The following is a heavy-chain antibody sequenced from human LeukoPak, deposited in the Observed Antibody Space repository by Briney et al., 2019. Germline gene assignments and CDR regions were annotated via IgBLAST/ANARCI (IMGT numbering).Heavy chain of an antibody. CDR1: GFTFSSYA. CDR2: ISGSSGST. D-gene: IGHD1-26*01. CDR3: ARLPYSWGLDS. V-gene: IGHV3-23*01. J-gene: IGHJ4*02. Sequence: TGGSLRLSCAASGFTFSSYAMSWVRQAPGKGLEWVSGISGSSGSTNYADSVKGRFTISRDNSKNTLYLQMNSLRAEDTAVYYCARLPYSWGLDSWGQGTLVTVSS.